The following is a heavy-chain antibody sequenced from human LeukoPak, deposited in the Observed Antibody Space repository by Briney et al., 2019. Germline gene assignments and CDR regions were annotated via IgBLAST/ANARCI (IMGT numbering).Heavy chain of an antibody. D-gene: IGHD1-20*01. CDR3: VTFHRWDAFDF. Sequence: ASVKVSCKASGYTFTDYYMHWVRQATGQGLEWMGIINPSDGSTNYAQKFQGRVTMTRDTSTSTVYMEVSSLRSEDTAVYYCVTFHRWDAFDFWGQGTLVTVSS. CDR1: GYTFTDYY. V-gene: IGHV1-46*01. CDR2: INPSDGST. J-gene: IGHJ3*01.